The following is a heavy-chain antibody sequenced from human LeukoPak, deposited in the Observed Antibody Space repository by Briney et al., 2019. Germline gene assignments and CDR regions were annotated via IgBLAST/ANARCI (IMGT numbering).Heavy chain of an antibody. Sequence: GGSLRLSCAASGFTFSSYAMSWVRQAPGKGLEWVSAISGSGGSTYYADSVKGRFTISRDNSKNTLYLQMNSLRAEDTAVYYVPKISPQVIVEEPVVIWGQGTLVTVSS. CDR1: GFTFSSYA. CDR2: ISGSGGST. D-gene: IGHD2-2*01. J-gene: IGHJ4*02. V-gene: IGHV3-23*01. CDR3: PKISPQVIVEEPVVI.